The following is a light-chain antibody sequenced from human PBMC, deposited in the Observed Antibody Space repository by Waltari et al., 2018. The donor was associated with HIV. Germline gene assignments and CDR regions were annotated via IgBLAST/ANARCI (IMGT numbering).Light chain of an antibody. J-gene: IGLJ2*01. Sequence: QSVLTQAPSASGTPGQRVTISCSGTNSNIGSTFVYCYQQVPGGVPKLLIYRNNQRPSGVPDRFSGSKSVTSASLAISGLRSEDEADYYCAAWDDSLSGLVFGGRTKLTVL. V-gene: IGLV1-47*01. CDR3: AAWDDSLSGLV. CDR2: RNN. CDR1: NSNIGSTF.